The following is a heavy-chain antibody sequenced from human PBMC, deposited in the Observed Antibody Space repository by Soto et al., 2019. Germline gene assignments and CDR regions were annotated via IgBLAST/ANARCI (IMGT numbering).Heavy chain of an antibody. J-gene: IGHJ4*02. V-gene: IGHV4-34*01. CDR1: GGSFRGYF. CDR3: ARERPFYGDYGKYFDY. CDR2: INHSGST. D-gene: IGHD4-17*01. Sequence: SETLSLTCAVSGGSFRGYFWSWIRQSPDKGLEWIGEINHSGSTNYNPSLKSRVTISVDTSKNQFSLKLSSVTAADTAVCYCARERPFYGDYGKYFDYWGQGTLVTVSS.